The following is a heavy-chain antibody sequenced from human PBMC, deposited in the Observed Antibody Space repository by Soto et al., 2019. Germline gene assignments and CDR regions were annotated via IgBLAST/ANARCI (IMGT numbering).Heavy chain of an antibody. J-gene: IGHJ4*02. CDR3: ARDQGGGVDY. CDR2: ISYDGSNK. CDR1: GFTFSSYA. Sequence: GGSLRLSCAASGFTFSSYAMHWVRQAPGKGLEWVAVISYDGSNKYYADSVKGRFTISRDNSKNTLYLQMNSLRAEDTAVYYCARDQGGGVDYWGQGTLVTVS. D-gene: IGHD2-15*01. V-gene: IGHV3-30-3*01.